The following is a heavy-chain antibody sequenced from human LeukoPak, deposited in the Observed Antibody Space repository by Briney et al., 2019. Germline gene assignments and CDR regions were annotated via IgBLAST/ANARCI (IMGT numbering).Heavy chain of an antibody. CDR1: GFTFRRYW. J-gene: IGHJ2*01. Sequence: PGGSLRLSCAASGFTFRRYWMSWVRQAPGKGLEWVANIKQDGSEKYYVDSVKGRFTISRDNAKNSLYLQMNSLRAEDTAVYYCARWRVKASMAYWYFDLWGRGTLVTVSS. CDR2: IKQDGSEK. V-gene: IGHV3-7*01. CDR3: ARWRVKASMAYWYFDL. D-gene: IGHD2/OR15-2a*01.